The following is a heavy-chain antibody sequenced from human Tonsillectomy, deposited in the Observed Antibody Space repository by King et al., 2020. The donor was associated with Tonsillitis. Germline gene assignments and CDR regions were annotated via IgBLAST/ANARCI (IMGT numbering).Heavy chain of an antibody. CDR1: GDSFTSYW. CDR3: ARHFEEDGYNVEEALAV. J-gene: IGHJ3*01. CDR2: IYPGDSDT. V-gene: IGHV5-51*01. D-gene: IGHD5-24*01. Sequence: VQLVESGAEVKKPGESLKISCKGSGDSFTSYWIGWVRQMPGKGLEWMGIIYPGDSDTRYSPSFQGQVTISADKSISTAYLQWSSLKAPGTAMYYCARHFEEDGYNVEEALAVWGQGTVVTISS.